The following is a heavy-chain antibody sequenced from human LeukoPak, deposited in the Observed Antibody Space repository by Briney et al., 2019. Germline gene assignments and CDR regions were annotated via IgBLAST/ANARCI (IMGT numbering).Heavy chain of an antibody. J-gene: IGHJ4*02. CDR3: AREFDDGSPRFDY. D-gene: IGHD1-1*01. CDR1: GYTFTGYY. V-gene: IGHV1-2*02. CDR2: INPNSGGT. Sequence: GASVKVSCKASGYTFTGYYMHWVRQAPGQGLEWMGWINPNSGGTNYAQKFQGRVTMTRDTSISTAYMELSRLRSDDTAVYYCAREFDDGSPRFDYWGQGTLVTVSS.